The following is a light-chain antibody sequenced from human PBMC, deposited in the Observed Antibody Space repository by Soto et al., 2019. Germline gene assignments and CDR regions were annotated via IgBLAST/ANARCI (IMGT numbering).Light chain of an antibody. CDR3: SSYTCSSTLHVV. J-gene: IGLJ2*01. Sequence: QSALTQPASVSGSPGQSITISCTGTSSDVGGYDYVSWYQHHPGKAPILMIYDVTIRPSGVSNRFSGSKSGNTASLTFSGLQAEDEADYFCSSYTCSSTLHVVFGGGTKLTVL. CDR1: SSDVGGYDY. CDR2: DVT. V-gene: IGLV2-14*03.